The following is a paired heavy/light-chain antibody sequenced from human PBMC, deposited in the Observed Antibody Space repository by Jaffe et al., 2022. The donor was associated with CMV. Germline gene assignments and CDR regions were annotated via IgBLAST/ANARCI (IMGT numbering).Light chain of an antibody. J-gene: IGLJ3*02. CDR2: GKN. Sequence: SSELTQDPAVSVALGQTVRITCQGDSLRSYYASWYQQKPGQAPVLVIYGKNNRPSGIPDRFSGSSSGNTASLTITGAQAEDEADYYCNSRDSSGNHRRVFGGGTKLTVL. V-gene: IGLV3-19*01. CDR3: NSRDSSGNHRRV. CDR1: SLRSYY.
Heavy chain of an antibody. Sequence: QVQLVQSGAEVKKPGASVKVSCKASGYTFTSYYMHWVRQAPGQGLEWMGIINPSGGSTSYAQKFQGRVTMTRDTSTSTVYMELSSLRSEDTAVYYCAREGPDFIAAHGAINWFDPWGQGTLVTVSS. CDR2: INPSGGST. CDR1: GYTFTSYY. D-gene: IGHD6-6*01. J-gene: IGHJ5*02. V-gene: IGHV1-46*01. CDR3: AREGPDFIAAHGAINWFDP.